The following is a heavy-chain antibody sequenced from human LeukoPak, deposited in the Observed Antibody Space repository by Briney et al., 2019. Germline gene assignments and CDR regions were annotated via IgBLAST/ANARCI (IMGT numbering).Heavy chain of an antibody. CDR2: IYYSGST. V-gene: IGHV4-39*07. J-gene: IGHJ5*02. CDR1: GGSISSSSYY. D-gene: IGHD4-17*01. CDR3: ARDVLTTVTTGSRRRSNYNWFDP. Sequence: SETLSLTCTVSGGSISSSSYYWGWIRQPPGKGLEWIGSIYYSGSTYYNPSLKSRVTISVDTSKNQFSLKLSSVTAADAAVYYCARDVLTTVTTGSRRRSNYNWFDPWGQGTLVTVSS.